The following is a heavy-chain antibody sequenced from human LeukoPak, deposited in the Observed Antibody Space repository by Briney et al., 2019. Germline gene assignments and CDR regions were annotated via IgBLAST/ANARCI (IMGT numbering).Heavy chain of an antibody. Sequence: GRSLRLSCTASGLTLSDLYIDWVRQDPGKGLEWDGRSRRIANSFTTESAYSVKGRFTISREDSINSLLLQMNALRTEDTAVYVCARDGGTGSNTAFDLWGQGTMVTVSS. V-gene: IGHV3-72*01. D-gene: IGHD2-2*01. CDR1: GLTLSDLY. CDR2: SRRIANSFTT. CDR3: ARDGGTGSNTAFDL. J-gene: IGHJ3*01.